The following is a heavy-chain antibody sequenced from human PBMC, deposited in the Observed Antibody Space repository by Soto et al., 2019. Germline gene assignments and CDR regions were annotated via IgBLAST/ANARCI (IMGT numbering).Heavy chain of an antibody. CDR3: ARVVPGAEAWFGP. V-gene: IGHV1-18*01. D-gene: IGHD1-26*01. CDR2: ISLYSDGT. CDR1: GYTFTNYG. Sequence: ASVKVSCKASGYTFTNYGITWVRQAPGQALEWLGWISLYSDGTNYAQKFQGRVSMTTDTSTTTAYMELRSLRSDDTAVYYCARVVPGAEAWFGPWGQGTLVTVSS. J-gene: IGHJ5*02.